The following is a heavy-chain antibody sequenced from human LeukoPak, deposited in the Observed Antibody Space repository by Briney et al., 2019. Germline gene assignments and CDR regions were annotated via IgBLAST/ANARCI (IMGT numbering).Heavy chain of an antibody. J-gene: IGHJ4*02. Sequence: GGSLRLSCAASGFTFSVYVMSWVRQAPGKGLEWVSVISVPGGSTYYADSVKGRFTISRDNSKNTLYLQMNSLRAEDTAVYYCAKDNSQWPFDYWGQGTLVTVSS. CDR2: ISVPGGST. CDR3: AKDNSQWPFDY. D-gene: IGHD6-19*01. CDR1: GFTFSVYV. V-gene: IGHV3-23*01.